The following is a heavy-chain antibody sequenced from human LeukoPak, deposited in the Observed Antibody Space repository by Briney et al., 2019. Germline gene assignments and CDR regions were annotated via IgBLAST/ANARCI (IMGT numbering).Heavy chain of an antibody. Sequence: GESLKISCKGSGYSFTNYWFGWVRRLPGKDLDWMGIIYPGDSDTRYSPSFRGQVTISADKSIGTAYLQWSSLKASDTAMYYCARSDYGGNPRFDYWGQGTLVTVSS. CDR2: IYPGDSDT. CDR3: ARSDYGGNPRFDY. D-gene: IGHD4-23*01. V-gene: IGHV5-51*01. J-gene: IGHJ4*02. CDR1: GYSFTNYW.